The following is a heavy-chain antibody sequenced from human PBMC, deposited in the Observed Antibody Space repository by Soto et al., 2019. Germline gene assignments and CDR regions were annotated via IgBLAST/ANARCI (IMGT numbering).Heavy chain of an antibody. V-gene: IGHV3-21*01. CDR1: GFTFSSYS. CDR2: ISSSSSYI. J-gene: IGHJ4*02. D-gene: IGHD3-9*01. Sequence: GGSLRLSCAASGFTFSSYSMNWVRQAPGKGLEWVSSISSSSSYIYYADSVKGRFTISRDNAKNSLYLQMNSLRAEDTAVYYCARDGIPRGWDDILTGYSDYWGQGTLVTVSS. CDR3: ARDGIPRGWDDILTGYSDY.